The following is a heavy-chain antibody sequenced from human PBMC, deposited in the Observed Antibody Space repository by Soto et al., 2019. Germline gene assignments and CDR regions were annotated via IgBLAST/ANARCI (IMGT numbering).Heavy chain of an antibody. CDR1: GGSISSGDYY. J-gene: IGHJ5*02. Sequence: QVQLQESGPGLVKPSQTLSLTCTVSGGSISSGDYYWSWLRQPPGKGLEWIRFIYYSGSTYYNPSLKSRVTISVDTSKNQFSLKLSSVTAADTAVYYCARSIAALCLFDPWGQGTLVTVSS. CDR2: IYYSGST. CDR3: ARSIAALCLFDP. V-gene: IGHV4-30-4*01. D-gene: IGHD6-6*01.